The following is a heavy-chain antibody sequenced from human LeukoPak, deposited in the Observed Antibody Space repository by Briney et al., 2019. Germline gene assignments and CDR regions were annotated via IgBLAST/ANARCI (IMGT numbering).Heavy chain of an antibody. CDR3: ASAFYESSDTAMVTRYFQH. D-gene: IGHD5-18*01. CDR2: INPNSGGT. CDR1: GYTFTGYY. Sequence: GASVKVSCKASGYTFTGYYMHWVRQAPGQGLEWMGRINPNSGGTNYAQKFQGRVTMTRDTSISTAYMELSRLRSDDTAVYYCASAFYESSDTAMVTRYFQHWGQGTLVTVSP. V-gene: IGHV1-2*06. J-gene: IGHJ1*01.